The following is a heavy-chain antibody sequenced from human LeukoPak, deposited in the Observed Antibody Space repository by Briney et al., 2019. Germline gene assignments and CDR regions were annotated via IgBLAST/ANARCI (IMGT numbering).Heavy chain of an antibody. CDR1: GGTFSSYA. D-gene: IGHD1-26*01. CDR3: ARGGIVGATGLDC. J-gene: IGHJ4*02. Sequence: SVKVSCKASGGTFSSYAISWVRQAPGQGLEWMGRIIPTLGIANYAQKFQGRVTITADKSTSTAYMELSSLRSEDTAVYYCARGGIVGATGLDCWGQGTLVTVSS. V-gene: IGHV1-69*04. CDR2: IIPTLGIA.